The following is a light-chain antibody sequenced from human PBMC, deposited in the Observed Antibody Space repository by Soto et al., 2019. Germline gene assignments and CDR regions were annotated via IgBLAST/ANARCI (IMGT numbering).Light chain of an antibody. Sequence: IQMTQSPSSLSASVGDRVTITCRASQGISTYLAWYQQKPGKVPKLLIYAASTLQSGVPSRFSGSGSGTDFTLTISSLQPEDLTTYYCLGYDSAPTWTFGQGTKVDI. V-gene: IGKV1-27*01. CDR1: QGISTY. J-gene: IGKJ1*01. CDR3: LGYDSAPTWT. CDR2: AAS.